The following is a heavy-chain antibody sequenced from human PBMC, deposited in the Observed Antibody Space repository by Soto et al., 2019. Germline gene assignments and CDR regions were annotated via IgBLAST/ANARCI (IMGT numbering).Heavy chain of an antibody. Sequence: LRLSCAASGFSFSSYALSWVRQAPGKGLEWVSTISGSDGKTFYADSVKGRFPISRDTSQSTLYLQMNSLRADDTAMYYCARWSYLDYWGQGTRVTVSS. D-gene: IGHD3-3*01. J-gene: IGHJ4*02. V-gene: IGHV3-23*01. CDR2: ISGSDGKT. CDR1: GFSFSSYA. CDR3: ARWSYLDY.